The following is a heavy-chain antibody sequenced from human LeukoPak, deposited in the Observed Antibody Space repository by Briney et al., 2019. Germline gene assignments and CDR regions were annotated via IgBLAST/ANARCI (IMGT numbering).Heavy chain of an antibody. D-gene: IGHD3-16*02. J-gene: IGHJ4*02. CDR3: ARSRGTLWGSYRYEFDY. Sequence: SETLSLTCAVYGGSFSGYYWSWIRQPPGKGLEWIGEINHSGSTNYNPSLKSRVTISVDTSKNQFSLKLSSVTAADTAVYYCARSRGTLWGSYRYEFDYWGQGTLVTVSS. V-gene: IGHV4-34*01. CDR2: INHSGST. CDR1: GGSFSGYY.